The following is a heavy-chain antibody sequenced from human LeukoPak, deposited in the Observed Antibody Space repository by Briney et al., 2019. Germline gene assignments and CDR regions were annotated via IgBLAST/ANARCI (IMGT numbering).Heavy chain of an antibody. Sequence: SETLSLTCTVSGGSISSSSYYWGWIRQPPGKGLEWIGSIYYSGSTYYNPSLKSRVTISVDTSKNQFSLKLSSVTAADTAVYYCARHNCGITMEPLNWFDPWGQGTLVTVSS. J-gene: IGHJ5*02. CDR3: ARHNCGITMEPLNWFDP. CDR1: GGSISSSSYY. CDR2: IYYSGST. D-gene: IGHD3-10*01. V-gene: IGHV4-39*01.